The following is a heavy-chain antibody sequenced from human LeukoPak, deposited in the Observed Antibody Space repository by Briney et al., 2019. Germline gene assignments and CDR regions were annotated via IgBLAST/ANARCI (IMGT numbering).Heavy chain of an antibody. J-gene: IGHJ4*02. CDR3: ARSTYFGDY. V-gene: IGHV3-33*01. CDR1: GFIFSSYG. Sequence: PGGSLRLSCAASGFIFSSYGMHWVRQAPGKGLEWVAVIWFDGSNKYYADSVKGRFTISRDNSKNMLYLQMNSLRAEDTAVFYCARSTYFGDYWGQGILVTVSS. CDR2: IWFDGSNK. D-gene: IGHD2/OR15-2a*01.